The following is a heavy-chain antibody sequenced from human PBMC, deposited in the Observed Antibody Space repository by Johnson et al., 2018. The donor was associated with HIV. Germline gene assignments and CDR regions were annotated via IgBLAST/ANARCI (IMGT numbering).Heavy chain of an antibody. J-gene: IGHJ3*01. D-gene: IGHD5-18*01. CDR1: GFTFSHNA. Sequence: VQLVESGGGLVQPGGSLRLSCAASGFTFSHNAMHWVRQGPGKGLEYVSAISSNGGSTLYANSVKGRFTISRDNSKNTLYLQLGSLRTDDTAVYYCARDGRYLVTRGGFDVWGPGTVVTVSS. CDR3: ARDGRYLVTRGGFDV. CDR2: ISSNGGST. V-gene: IGHV3-64*01.